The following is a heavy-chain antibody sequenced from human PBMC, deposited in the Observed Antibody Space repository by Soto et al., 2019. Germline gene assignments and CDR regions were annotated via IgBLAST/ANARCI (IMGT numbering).Heavy chain of an antibody. J-gene: IGHJ5*02. CDR3: AIDPNVYDFWSGYSRATKGLWRGWFDP. CDR2: ISSSGSTI. Sequence: QVQLVESGGGLVKPGGSLRLSCAASGFTFSDYYMSWIRQAPGKGLEWVSYISSSGSTIYYAESVKGRFTISRDNAKNSLYLQMNSLRAEDTAVYYCAIDPNVYDFWSGYSRATKGLWRGWFDPWGQGTLVTVSS. CDR1: GFTFSDYY. V-gene: IGHV3-11*01. D-gene: IGHD3-3*01.